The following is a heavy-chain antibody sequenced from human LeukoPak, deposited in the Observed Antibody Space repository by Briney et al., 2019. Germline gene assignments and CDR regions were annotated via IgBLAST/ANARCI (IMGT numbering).Heavy chain of an antibody. CDR1: GGSISSGGYY. V-gene: IGHV4-39*07. Sequence: SETLSLTCTVSGGSISSGGYYWSWIRQPPGKGLEWIGSIYYSGSTYYNPSLKSRVTISVDTSKNQFSLKLSSVTAADTAVYYCARDGRYDSSGYLDYWGQGTLVTVSS. J-gene: IGHJ4*02. D-gene: IGHD3-22*01. CDR3: ARDGRYDSSGYLDY. CDR2: IYYSGST.